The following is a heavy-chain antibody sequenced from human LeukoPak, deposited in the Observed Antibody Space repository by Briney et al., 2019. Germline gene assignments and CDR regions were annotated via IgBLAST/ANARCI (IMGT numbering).Heavy chain of an antibody. V-gene: IGHV3-64*01. CDR1: GFTFSSYA. Sequence: GGSLRLSCAASGFTFSSYAMHWVRQAPGKGLEYVSAISSNGGSTYYANSVKGRFTISRDNSKNTLYLQMGSPRAEDMAVYYCARDSDSSGYYYGMDVWGQGTTVTVSS. CDR2: ISSNGGST. D-gene: IGHD3-22*01. CDR3: ARDSDSSGYYYGMDV. J-gene: IGHJ6*02.